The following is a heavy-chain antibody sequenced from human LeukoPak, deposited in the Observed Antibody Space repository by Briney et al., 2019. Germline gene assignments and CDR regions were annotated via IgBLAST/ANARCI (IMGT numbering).Heavy chain of an antibody. Sequence: PSETLSLTCSVSGDSICTTAYYWAWIRQPPGKGLEWIGNIYYSGNTFHSPSLRSRVTISVDTSKNQFSLKLTSVTAADTAVYYCSRLQYTYGSEFDHWGQGTLVTVSS. CDR1: GDSICTTAYY. J-gene: IGHJ4*02. V-gene: IGHV4-39*01. D-gene: IGHD5-18*01. CDR3: SRLQYTYGSEFDH. CDR2: IYYSGNT.